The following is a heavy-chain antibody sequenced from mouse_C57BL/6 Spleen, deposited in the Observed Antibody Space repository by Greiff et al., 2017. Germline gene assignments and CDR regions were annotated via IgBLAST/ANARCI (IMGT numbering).Heavy chain of an antibody. CDR1: GYTFTDYE. Sequence: VQLQQSGAELVRPGASVTLSCKASGYTFTDYEMHWVKQTPVHGLEWIGAIDPETGGTAYNQKFKGKAILTADNSSSTAYMELRSLTSEDSAVYYCTRRITTVVATPHWYFDVWGTGTTVTVSS. J-gene: IGHJ1*03. CDR2: IDPETGGT. V-gene: IGHV1-15*01. CDR3: TRRITTVVATPHWYFDV. D-gene: IGHD1-1*01.